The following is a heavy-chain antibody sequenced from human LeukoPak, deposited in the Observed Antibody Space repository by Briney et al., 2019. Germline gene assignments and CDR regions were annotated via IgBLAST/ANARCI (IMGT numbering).Heavy chain of an antibody. D-gene: IGHD3-10*01. Sequence: SETLSLTCAVYGGSFSGYYWSWIRQPPGKGLEWIGEINHSGSTNYNPSLKSRVTISVDTSKNQFSLKLSSVTAADTAVYYCARRRRQGSGSYSPRVYYYYYMDVWGKGTTVTISS. V-gene: IGHV4-34*01. J-gene: IGHJ6*03. CDR3: ARRRRQGSGSYSPRVYYYYYMDV. CDR2: INHSGST. CDR1: GGSFSGYY.